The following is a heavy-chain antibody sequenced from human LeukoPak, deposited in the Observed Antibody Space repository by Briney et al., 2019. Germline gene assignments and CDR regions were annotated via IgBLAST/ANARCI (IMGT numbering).Heavy chain of an antibody. CDR1: GGTFSSYA. CDR2: INPSGGST. D-gene: IGHD6-19*01. V-gene: IGHV1-46*01. Sequence: ASVKVSCKASGGTFSSYAISWVRQAPGQGLEWMGIINPSGGSTSSAQYFQGRVTMTRDTSTSTVYMELSSLRSEDTAVYYCARSSGWHDAFDIWGQGTMVTVSS. J-gene: IGHJ3*02. CDR3: ARSSGWHDAFDI.